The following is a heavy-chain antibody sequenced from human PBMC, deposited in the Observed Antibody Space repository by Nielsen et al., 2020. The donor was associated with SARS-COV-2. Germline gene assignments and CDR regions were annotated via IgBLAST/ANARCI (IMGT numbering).Heavy chain of an antibody. Sequence: GGSLRLSCAASGFTFSSYSMNWVRQAPGKGLEWVAVISYDGSNKYYADSVKGRFTISRDNSKNTLYLQMNSLRAEDTAVYYCARTYDFWSGYPSTFNYGMDVWGQGTTVTVSS. CDR1: GFTFSSYS. CDR3: ARTYDFWSGYPSTFNYGMDV. D-gene: IGHD3-3*01. J-gene: IGHJ6*02. V-gene: IGHV3-30*03. CDR2: ISYDGSNK.